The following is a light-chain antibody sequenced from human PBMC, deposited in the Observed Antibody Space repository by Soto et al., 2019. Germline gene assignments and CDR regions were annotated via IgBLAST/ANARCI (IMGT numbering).Light chain of an antibody. J-gene: IGLJ3*02. CDR2: RND. Sequence: QSVLTQPPSASGTPGQRVTISCSGSSSNIAINFVYWYQQVPGTAPKLLIYRNDQRPSGVPDRFSGSKSGTSASLAISGLRSDDEADYYCAAWDDSVSGRVFGGGTKVTVL. CDR1: SSNIAINF. CDR3: AAWDDSVSGRV. V-gene: IGLV1-47*01.